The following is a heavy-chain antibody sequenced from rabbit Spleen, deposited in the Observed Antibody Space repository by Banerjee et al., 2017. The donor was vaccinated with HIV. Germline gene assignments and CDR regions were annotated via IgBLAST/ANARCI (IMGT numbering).Heavy chain of an antibody. J-gene: IGHJ6*01. CDR3: ARYTSSSFSSYGMDL. Sequence: QSLEESGGDLVKPGASLTLTCIASGVSFSGNSYMCWVRQAPGKGLEWIVCIDTGSSGFTYYASWAKGRFTISKTSSTTGTLQVTRLTAADTATYFCARYTSSSFSSYGMDLWVPGTLVTVS. V-gene: IGHV1S40*01. D-gene: IGHD1-1*01. CDR1: GVSFSGNSY. CDR2: IDTGSSGFT.